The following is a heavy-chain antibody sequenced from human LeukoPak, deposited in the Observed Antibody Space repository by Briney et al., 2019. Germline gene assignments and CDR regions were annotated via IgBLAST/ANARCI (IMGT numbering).Heavy chain of an antibody. J-gene: IGHJ6*03. CDR3: AADQTGSSTNYYYYYMDV. Sequence: VKVSCKASGFTFTSSAVQWVRQARGQRLEWIGWIVVGSGNTNYAQKFQERVTITRDMSTSTAYMELSSLRSEDTAVYYCAADQTGSSTNYYYYYMDVWGKGTTVTVSS. D-gene: IGHD2-2*01. CDR1: GFTFTSSA. V-gene: IGHV1-58*01. CDR2: IVVGSGNT.